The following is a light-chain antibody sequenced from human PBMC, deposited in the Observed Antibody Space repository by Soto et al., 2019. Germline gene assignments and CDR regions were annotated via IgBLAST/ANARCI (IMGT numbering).Light chain of an antibody. CDR2: KAS. V-gene: IGKV1-5*03. J-gene: IGKJ1*01. CDR1: QSISSW. CDR3: QQYNTYPWT. Sequence: DIQMTQSPSTLSASVGDRVTITCRASQSISSWLAWYQQKPGKAPNLLIYKASNLESGVPSRFSGSGSGTEFTLTISSLQPDDFATHYCQQYNTYPWTFVQGTKVEIK.